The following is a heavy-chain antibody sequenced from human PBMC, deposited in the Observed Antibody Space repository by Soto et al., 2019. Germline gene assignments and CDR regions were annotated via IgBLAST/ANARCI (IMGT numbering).Heavy chain of an antibody. V-gene: IGHV3-74*01. CDR3: ARGRIGVATTSYYGMDV. J-gene: IGHJ6*04. CDR2: INSDGSST. D-gene: IGHD6-19*01. Sequence: EVQLVESGGGLVQPGGSLRLSCAASGFTFSNSWMHWVRQAPGKGLVWVSRINSDGSSTSYADSVKGRFTISRDNAKNTLYLQMNSLRAEDTAVYYCARGRIGVATTSYYGMDVWGNGTTVTVSS. CDR1: GFTFSNSW.